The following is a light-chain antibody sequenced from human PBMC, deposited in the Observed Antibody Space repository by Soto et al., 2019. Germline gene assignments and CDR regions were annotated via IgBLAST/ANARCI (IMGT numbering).Light chain of an antibody. CDR1: SSNIGGNS. CDR3: GSWDSSLSAYV. CDR2: DDN. J-gene: IGLJ1*01. Sequence: VLTQPPSVSAAPGQKVTISSSGSSSNIGGNSVSWYQQLPGTAPKLLIYDDNKRPSGIPDRFSGSKSGTSATLGITGFQTGDEADYYCGSWDSSLSAYVFGTGTKV. V-gene: IGLV1-51*01.